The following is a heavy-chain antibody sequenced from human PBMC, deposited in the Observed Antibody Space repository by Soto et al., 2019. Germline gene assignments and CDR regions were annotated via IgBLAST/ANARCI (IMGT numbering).Heavy chain of an antibody. D-gene: IGHD5-18*01. CDR1: GFTFSSYA. CDR2: ISGSGGST. Sequence: GGSLRLSCAASGFTFSSYAMSWVRQAPGKGLEWASAISGSGGSTYYADSMKGRFTISRDNSKNTLYLQMNSLRAEDTAVYYCAKDLRGYSYGYWDYWGQGTLVTVSS. CDR3: AKDLRGYSYGYWDY. J-gene: IGHJ4*02. V-gene: IGHV3-23*01.